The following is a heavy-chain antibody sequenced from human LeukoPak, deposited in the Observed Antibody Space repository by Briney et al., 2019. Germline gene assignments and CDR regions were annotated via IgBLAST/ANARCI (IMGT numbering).Heavy chain of an antibody. CDR1: GFSFRSHW. J-gene: IGHJ3*02. D-gene: IGHD5-24*01. CDR3: ATISAQTFDI. CDR2: IKPDGSDK. Sequence: GGSLRLSCVGSGFSFRSHWVIWVRQSPGKGLEWVANIKPDGSDKYYVDSAKGPFTASRNNAKKSAFLQMNSQRAEDTAIYYCATISAQTFDIWGQGTLVSVSS. V-gene: IGHV3-7*01.